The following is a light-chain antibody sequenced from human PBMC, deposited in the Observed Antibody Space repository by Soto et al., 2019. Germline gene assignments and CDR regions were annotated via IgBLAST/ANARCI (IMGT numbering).Light chain of an antibody. Sequence: EIVMTQSPATLSVSPGERATHSCRASQSVSSNLAWYQQKPGQAPRLLIYGASTRATGIPARFSGSGSGTEFTLTISSLQSEEFAVYYCQQYYNWWTFGQGTKVDIK. V-gene: IGKV3-15*01. CDR1: QSVSSN. CDR2: GAS. J-gene: IGKJ1*01. CDR3: QQYYNWWT.